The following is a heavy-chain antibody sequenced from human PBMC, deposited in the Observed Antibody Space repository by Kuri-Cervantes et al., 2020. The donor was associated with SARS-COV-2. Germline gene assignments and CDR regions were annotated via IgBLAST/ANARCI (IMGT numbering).Heavy chain of an antibody. Sequence: GGSLRLSCAASGFAFSSYGMHWVRQAPGKGLEWVAFIRYDGSNKYYADSVKGRFTVSRDNSKNTLYLQMNSRRAEDTAVYYCAKVVSYGYYYYMDVWGKGTTVTVSS. CDR1: GFAFSSYG. V-gene: IGHV3-30*02. CDR3: AKVVSYGYYYYMDV. D-gene: IGHD1-26*01. CDR2: IRYDGSNK. J-gene: IGHJ6*03.